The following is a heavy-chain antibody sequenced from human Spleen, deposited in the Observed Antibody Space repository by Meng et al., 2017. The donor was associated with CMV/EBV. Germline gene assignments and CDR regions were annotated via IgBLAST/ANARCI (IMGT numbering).Heavy chain of an antibody. D-gene: IGHD6-13*01. CDR1: GHTFTGYH. CDR3: ARVRYSSSWYGLDY. J-gene: IGHJ4*02. V-gene: IGHV1-2*02. Sequence: ASVKVSCKASGHTFTGYHMHWVRQAPGQGLEWMGWINPDTGGTTYAQEFQGRVTLTRDASISTAYMELSRLNSDDTAVYYCARVRYSSSWYGLDYWGQGTLVTVSS. CDR2: INPDTGGT.